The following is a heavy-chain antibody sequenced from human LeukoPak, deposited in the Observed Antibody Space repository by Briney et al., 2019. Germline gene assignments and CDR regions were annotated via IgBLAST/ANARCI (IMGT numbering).Heavy chain of an antibody. Sequence: PSETLSLTRTFSVGIISKYYWGGIRQPRGKGLEGIVYMFYTWSTNYNPSLKSRVTISVDTCKNQFSLNLRSVTAADTAVYYCARHYYDSNGLPRSYGMDVWGQGTTVTVSS. CDR2: MFYTWST. J-gene: IGHJ6*02. CDR3: ARHYYDSNGLPRSYGMDV. CDR1: VGIISKYY. D-gene: IGHD3-22*01. V-gene: IGHV4-59*01.